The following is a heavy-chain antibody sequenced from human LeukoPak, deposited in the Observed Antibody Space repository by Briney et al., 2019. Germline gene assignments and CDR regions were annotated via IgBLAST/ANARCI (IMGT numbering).Heavy chain of an antibody. Sequence: GGSLRLSCAASGFTFSSYSMNWFRQAPGKGLEWVSSISYIYYADSVKGRFTISRDNAKNSLYLQMNSLRAEDTAVYYCARGLAVAGAIIDYWGQGTLVTVSS. J-gene: IGHJ4*02. CDR3: ARGLAVAGAIIDY. V-gene: IGHV3-21*01. CDR1: GFTFSSYS. D-gene: IGHD6-19*01. CDR2: ISYI.